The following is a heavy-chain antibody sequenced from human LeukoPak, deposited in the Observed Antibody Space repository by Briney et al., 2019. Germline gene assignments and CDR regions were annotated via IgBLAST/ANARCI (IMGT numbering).Heavy chain of an antibody. J-gene: IGHJ4*02. CDR3: ARRSAAGGHYFDY. D-gene: IGHD6-13*01. Sequence: GGSLRLSCAASGFTFSSYSMNWVRRAPGKGLEWVSSISSSSSYIYYADSVKGRFTISRDNAKNSLYLQMNSLRAEDTAVYYCARRSAAGGHYFDYWGQGTLVTVSS. CDR2: ISSSSSYI. CDR1: GFTFSSYS. V-gene: IGHV3-21*01.